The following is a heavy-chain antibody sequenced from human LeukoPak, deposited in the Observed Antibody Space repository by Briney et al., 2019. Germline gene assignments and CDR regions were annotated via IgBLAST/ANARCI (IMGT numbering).Heavy chain of an antibody. CDR3: ARQEYYDSSGYPGY. V-gene: IGHV5-51*01. CDR2: IYPGDSDT. Sequence: GESLKIYCKGSGYSFTSYWIGWVRQMPGKGLEWMGIIYPGDSDTRYSSSFQGQVTISADKSISTAYLQWSSLKASDTAMCYCARQEYYDSSGYPGYWGQGTLVTVSS. J-gene: IGHJ4*02. CDR1: GYSFTSYW. D-gene: IGHD3-22*01.